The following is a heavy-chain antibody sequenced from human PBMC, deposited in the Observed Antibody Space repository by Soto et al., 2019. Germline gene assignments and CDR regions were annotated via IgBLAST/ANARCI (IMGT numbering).Heavy chain of an antibody. CDR1: GEPFSDYY. CDR3: ARGTDDSSGYYLLDY. Sequence: PSETLSLTCAVYGEPFSDYYWNWIRQPPGKGLEWIGEINHSGSTDYNPSLKSRVTISVDTSKNQFSLKLSSVTAADTAVYYCARGTDDSSGYYLLDYWGQGTLVTVSS. J-gene: IGHJ4*02. V-gene: IGHV4-34*01. D-gene: IGHD3-22*01. CDR2: INHSGST.